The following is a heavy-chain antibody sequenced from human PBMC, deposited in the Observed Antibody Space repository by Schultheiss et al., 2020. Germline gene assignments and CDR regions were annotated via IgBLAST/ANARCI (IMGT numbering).Heavy chain of an antibody. Sequence: GGSLRLSCAASGFTFSTYNMNWVRQAPGKGLEWVAVISDDGSQKFHADSVKGRFTISRDNSKNTLYLQMNSLRAEDTAVYYCATGHGVGYCSGGSCYVDYWGQGTLVTVSS. V-gene: IGHV3-30*03. CDR2: ISDDGSQK. D-gene: IGHD2-15*01. CDR1: GFTFSTYN. J-gene: IGHJ4*02. CDR3: ATGHGVGYCSGGSCYVDY.